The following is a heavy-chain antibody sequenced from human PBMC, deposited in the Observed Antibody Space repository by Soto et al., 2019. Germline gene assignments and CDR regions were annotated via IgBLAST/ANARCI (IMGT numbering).Heavy chain of an antibody. V-gene: IGHV5-51*01. D-gene: IGHD2-15*01. Sequence: PGESLKISCKGSGDSFTSYWVGWVRQMPGKGLEWMGIIYPGDSDTRYSPSFEGQVTLSADKSISTAYLQWSSLKSSDTAIYYCARLGSGYRWFDPWGQGTLVTVSS. CDR2: IYPGDSDT. J-gene: IGHJ5*02. CDR3: ARLGSGYRWFDP. CDR1: GDSFTSYW.